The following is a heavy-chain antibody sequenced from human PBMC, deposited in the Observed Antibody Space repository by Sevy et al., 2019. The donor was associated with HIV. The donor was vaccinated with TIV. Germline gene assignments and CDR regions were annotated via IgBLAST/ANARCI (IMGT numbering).Heavy chain of an antibody. J-gene: IGHJ4*02. D-gene: IGHD3-10*01. Sequence: GGSLRLSCTVSGFIFSNFAMHWVRQAPGKGLDWLTFISYDGGNKYYADSVKGRFTISRDNSKSMVYLQMNSLRAEDTALYYCASAPQGGSDVIIPPDYWGQGTLVTVSS. CDR3: ASAPQGGSDVIIPPDY. CDR2: ISYDGGNK. V-gene: IGHV3-30-3*01. CDR1: GFIFSNFA.